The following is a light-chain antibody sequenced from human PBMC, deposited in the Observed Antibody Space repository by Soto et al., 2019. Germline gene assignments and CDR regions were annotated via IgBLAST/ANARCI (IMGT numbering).Light chain of an antibody. V-gene: IGLV1-44*01. CDR1: SSSIGRHT. J-gene: IGLJ2*01. Sequence: QSVLTQPPSASGTPGQRVTISCSRSSSSIGRHTVNWYQQLPGTAPKLLIYSNDQRPSGVPDRFSGSKSGTSASLAISGLQSEDEANYYCAAWDDSSVVFGGGTKLTVL. CDR2: SND. CDR3: AAWDDSSVV.